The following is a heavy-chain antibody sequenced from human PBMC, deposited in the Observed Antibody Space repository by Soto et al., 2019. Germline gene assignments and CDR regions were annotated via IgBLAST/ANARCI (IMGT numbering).Heavy chain of an antibody. Sequence: PSETLSLTCAVSGGSISSGGYSWSWIRQPPGKGLEWIGYIYHSGSTYYNPSLKSRVTISVDRSKNQFSLKLSSVTAADTAVYYCARGRPYPWGQGTLVTVSS. V-gene: IGHV4-30-2*01. CDR2: IYHSGST. CDR3: ARGRPYP. CDR1: GGSISSGGYS. J-gene: IGHJ5*02.